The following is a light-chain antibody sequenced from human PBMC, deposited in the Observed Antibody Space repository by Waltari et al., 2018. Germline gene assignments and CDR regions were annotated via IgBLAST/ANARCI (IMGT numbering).Light chain of an antibody. V-gene: IGLV1-44*01. CDR1: SSNIESNT. CDR2: RTN. CDR3: AAWDDRLNGPV. J-gene: IGLJ3*02. Sequence: QSVLTQPPSASGTPGQRVTIACSGGSSNIESNTVNWYQQLPGTAPKLLPYRTNQRPAGGPDRFCGYKYGTSASLGISGLQSEDEADYYCAAWDDRLNGPVFGGGTKLTVL.